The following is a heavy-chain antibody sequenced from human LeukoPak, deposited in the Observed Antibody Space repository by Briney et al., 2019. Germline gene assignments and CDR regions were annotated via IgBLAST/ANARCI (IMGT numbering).Heavy chain of an antibody. CDR1: GGSISGGSYY. V-gene: IGHV4-61*02. Sequence: SETLSLTCTVSGGSISGGSYYWSWIRQPAGKGLEWIGRIYTSGSTNYNPSLKSRVTISVDTSKNQFSLKLSSVTAADTAVYYCARDSPDYYDSSGYYARAEYFQHWGQGTLVTVSS. CDR3: ARDSPDYYDSSGYYARAEYFQH. J-gene: IGHJ1*01. D-gene: IGHD3-22*01. CDR2: IYTSGST.